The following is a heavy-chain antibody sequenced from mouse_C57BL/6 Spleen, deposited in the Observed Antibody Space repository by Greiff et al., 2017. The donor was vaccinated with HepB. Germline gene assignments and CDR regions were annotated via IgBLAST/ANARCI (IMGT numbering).Heavy chain of an antibody. J-gene: IGHJ4*01. CDR3: ARDREVTTQRMDD. Sequence: EVKLVESGGGLVKPGGSLKLSCAASGFTFSSYAMSWVRQTPEKRLEWVATISDGGSYTYYPDNVKGRFPISRDNAKNNLYLQMSHLKSEDTAMYYCARDREVTTQRMDDWGQGTSVTVSS. V-gene: IGHV5-4*01. CDR1: GFTFSSYA. CDR2: ISDGGSYT. D-gene: IGHD2-2*01.